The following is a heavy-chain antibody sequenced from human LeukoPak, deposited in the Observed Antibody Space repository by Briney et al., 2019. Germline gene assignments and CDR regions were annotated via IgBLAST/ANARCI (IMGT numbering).Heavy chain of an antibody. J-gene: IGHJ4*02. CDR1: EFTFISYW. V-gene: IGHV3-7*01. CDR3: ARGLTTVLTL. CDR2: IKQDGSEK. Sequence: GGSLRLSCAASEFTFISYWMTWVRQAPGKGVEWVANIKQDGSEKYYVDSVKGRFTISRDNAKNSLYLQMNSLRAEDTAVYYCARGLTTVLTLWGQGTLVTVSS. D-gene: IGHD4-23*01.